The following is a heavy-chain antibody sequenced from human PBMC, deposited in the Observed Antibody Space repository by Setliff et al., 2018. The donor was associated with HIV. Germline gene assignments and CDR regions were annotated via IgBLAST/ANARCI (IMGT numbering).Heavy chain of an antibody. CDR2: SYHSGGT. CDR1: GGSISSSNW. D-gene: IGHD6-19*01. Sequence: PSETLSLTCAVSGGSISSSNWGSWVRQPPGKGLEWIGESYHSGGTNYNPSLKSRIIISVDTSKNHFSRRLTSVTAADTAVYYCARQGAVTGHSFDSWGPGALVTVSS. J-gene: IGHJ4*02. CDR3: ARQGAVTGHSFDS. V-gene: IGHV4-4*02.